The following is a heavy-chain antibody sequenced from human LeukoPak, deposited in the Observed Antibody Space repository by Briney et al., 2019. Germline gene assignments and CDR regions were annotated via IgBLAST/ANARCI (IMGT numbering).Heavy chain of an antibody. D-gene: IGHD3-16*01. Sequence: SETLSLTCTVSGYSISSTYYWAWIRQPPGKGLEWIGYIYYSGSTNYNPSLKSRVTISVDTSKNQFSLKLSSVTAADTAVYYCARPNLIGGIDYWGQGTLVTVSS. CDR2: IYYSGST. CDR1: GYSISSTYY. V-gene: IGHV4-61*01. J-gene: IGHJ4*02. CDR3: ARPNLIGGIDY.